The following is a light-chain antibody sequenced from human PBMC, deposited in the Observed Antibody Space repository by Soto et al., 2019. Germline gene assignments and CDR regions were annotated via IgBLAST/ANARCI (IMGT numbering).Light chain of an antibody. CDR2: KAS. J-gene: IGKJ1*01. CDR1: QSISSW. Sequence: DIQMTQSPSTLSASVGDRVTITCRASQSISSWLAWYQQKPGKAPKLLIYKASSLESGVPSRFSGSGSGTEFTLTISILQPDDFETYYCKQHNSYSGPFGQGTKVEIK. CDR3: KQHNSYSGP. V-gene: IGKV1-5*03.